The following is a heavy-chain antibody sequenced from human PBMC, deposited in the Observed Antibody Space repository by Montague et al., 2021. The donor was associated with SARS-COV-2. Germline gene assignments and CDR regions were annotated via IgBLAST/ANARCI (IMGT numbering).Heavy chain of an antibody. CDR3: ARIINHCESDGPPSLFDH. CDR1: GASISSTNYY. V-gene: IGHV4-61*02. J-gene: IGHJ4*02. CDR2: IYSSGVT. D-gene: IGHD2-21*01. Sequence: TLSLTCTVSGASISSTNYYWSWIRQPAGKGLEWIGRIYSSGVTNYNPSLKSRVSISIDTSKNEFSLKLSSVTAADTAVYYCARIINHCESDGPPSLFDHWGQGIRVTASS.